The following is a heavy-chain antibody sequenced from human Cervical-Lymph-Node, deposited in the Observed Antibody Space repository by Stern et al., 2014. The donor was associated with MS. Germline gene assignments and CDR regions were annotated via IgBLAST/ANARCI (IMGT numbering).Heavy chain of an antibody. V-gene: IGHV3-33*01. CDR2: IWCDGSFT. Sequence: VQLVESGGGVVQPGRSLRLSCAASGFIFSNSSIHWVRQAPGQGKERVAFIWCDGSFTYYADSVRGRFTISRDNSQNTVFLQMNSLRAEDTAVYYCARARNRDGDNFVGPGGQGTLVTVSS. J-gene: IGHJ5*02. CDR1: GFIFSNSS. D-gene: IGHD5-24*01. CDR3: ARARNRDGDNFVGP.